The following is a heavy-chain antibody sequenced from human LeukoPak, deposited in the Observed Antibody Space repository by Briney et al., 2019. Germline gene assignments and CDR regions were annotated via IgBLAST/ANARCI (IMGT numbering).Heavy chain of an antibody. CDR1: GGSISSYY. Sequence: SETLSLTCTVSGGSISSYYWSWIRQPAGKGLEWIGRIYTSGSTNYNPSLKSRVTMSVDTSKNQFSLKLTSVTAADTAVYYCARDQWGSWYAFGWFDPWGQGTLVIVSS. CDR2: IYTSGST. D-gene: IGHD6-13*01. CDR3: ARDQWGSWYAFGWFDP. V-gene: IGHV4-4*07. J-gene: IGHJ5*02.